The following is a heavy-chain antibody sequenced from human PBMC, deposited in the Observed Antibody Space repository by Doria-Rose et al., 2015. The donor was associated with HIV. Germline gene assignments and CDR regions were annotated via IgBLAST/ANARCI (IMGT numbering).Heavy chain of an antibody. CDR1: GVSLSSPGMG. CDR3: ARIKSSRWYHKYYFDF. D-gene: IGHD6-13*01. J-gene: IGHJ4*02. CDR2: IFSDDER. V-gene: IGHV2-26*01. Sequence: QESGPVPVKPTETLTLTCTVSGVSLSSPGMGVSWIRQPPGKALEWLANIFSDDERSYKTSLKSRLTISRGTSKSQVVLAMTDMDPVDTATYYCARIKSSRWYHKYYFDFWGQGTLVIVSA.